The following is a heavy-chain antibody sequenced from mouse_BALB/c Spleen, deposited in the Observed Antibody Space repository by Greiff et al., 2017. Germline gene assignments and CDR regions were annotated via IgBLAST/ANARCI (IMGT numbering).Heavy chain of an antibody. J-gene: IGHJ4*01. CDR1: GYTFTRYW. V-gene: IGHV1S22*01. CDR3: TRSSSAMDY. CDR2: IYPGSGST. Sequence: LQQPGSELVRPGASVKLSCKASGYTFTRYWMHWVKQRPGQGLEWIGNIYPGSGSTNYDEKFKSKATLTVDTSSSTAYMQLSSLTSEDSAVYYCTRSSSAMDYWGQGTSVTVSS.